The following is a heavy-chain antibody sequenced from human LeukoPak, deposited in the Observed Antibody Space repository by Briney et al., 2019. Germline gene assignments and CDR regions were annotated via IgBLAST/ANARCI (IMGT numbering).Heavy chain of an antibody. V-gene: IGHV3-64*01. CDR2: ISSNGGST. Sequence: PGGSLRLSCAASGFTFSSYAMHWVRQAPGKGLEYVSAISSNGGSTYYANSVKGRFTISRDNSKNTLHLQMNSLRAEDTAVYYCARDLKKFDYGDYEGVIAWGQGTLVTVSS. CDR3: ARDLKKFDYGDYEGVIA. J-gene: IGHJ4*02. CDR1: GFTFSSYA. D-gene: IGHD4-17*01.